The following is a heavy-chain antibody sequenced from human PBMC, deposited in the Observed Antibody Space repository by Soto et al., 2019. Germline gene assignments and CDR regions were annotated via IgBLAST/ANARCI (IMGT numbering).Heavy chain of an antibody. D-gene: IGHD3-22*01. CDR1: GFTFSNYA. J-gene: IGHJ4*02. CDR2: ITGSSGRT. CDR3: ATRNYYDYYYYFDY. Sequence: PGGSLRLSCAASGFTFSNYAMNWVRQAPGKGLEWVSGITGSSGRTFYADSVKGRFTISRDNSKNTLYLQMNSLRAEDTAVYYCATRNYYDYYYYFDYWGQGTLVTVSS. V-gene: IGHV3-23*01.